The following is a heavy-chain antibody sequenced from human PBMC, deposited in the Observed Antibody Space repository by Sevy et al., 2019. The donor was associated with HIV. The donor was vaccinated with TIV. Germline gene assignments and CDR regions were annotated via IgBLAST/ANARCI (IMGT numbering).Heavy chain of an antibody. Sequence: SETLSLTCTVSGGSISSANYYWGWIRQPPGKGLEWIGSVYYSGSTFYNPSLKSRVTISVDTSKNQLSLRLSSVTAADTAVYYCARHTLNYYGSDSYYLINYYYYYMDVWGKGTTVTVSS. J-gene: IGHJ6*03. CDR1: GGSISSANYY. V-gene: IGHV4-39*01. CDR2: VYYSGST. CDR3: ARHTLNYYGSDSYYLINYYYYYMDV. D-gene: IGHD3-10*01.